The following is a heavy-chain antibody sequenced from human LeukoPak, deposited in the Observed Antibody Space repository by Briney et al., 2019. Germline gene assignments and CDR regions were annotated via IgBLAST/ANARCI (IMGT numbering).Heavy chain of an antibody. J-gene: IGHJ4*02. Sequence: GGSLRLSCAASGFNFANHAMSWVRQTPGKGLGWVSAISGGGDITYYADSVTGRFTISRDNSKDTLFLQMHSLRPGDTAVYYCVREDTPATANYWGQGTLVTISS. D-gene: IGHD2-21*02. CDR2: ISGGGDIT. V-gene: IGHV3-23*01. CDR1: GFNFANHA. CDR3: VREDTPATANY.